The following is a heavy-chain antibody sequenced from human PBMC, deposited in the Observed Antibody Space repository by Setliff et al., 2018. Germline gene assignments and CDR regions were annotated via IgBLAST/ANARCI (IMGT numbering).Heavy chain of an antibody. Sequence: ASETLSLTCSVSGASISSNYWGWIRQSPGKGLEWIGYVYYNGTTRYSPSLKSRVTISVDTSKNQFSLRLTSVTAADTAVYYCTSTPRGGINITTRAGAFDSWGQGTLVTVSS. V-gene: IGHV4-59*01. D-gene: IGHD6-6*01. J-gene: IGHJ4*02. CDR3: TSTPRGGINITTRAGAFDS. CDR1: GASISSNY. CDR2: VYYNGTT.